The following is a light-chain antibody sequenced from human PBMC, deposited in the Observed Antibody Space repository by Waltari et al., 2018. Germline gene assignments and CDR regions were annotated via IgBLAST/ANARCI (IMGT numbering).Light chain of an antibody. CDR1: SSNIGNNY. V-gene: IGLV1-47*01. Sequence: QSVLTQPPSASGTPGQRVTISCSGSSSNIGNNYVNWYHQVPGTAPKLLIYRNNRRPGGVPDRVSGSKSGTSTSRAISGLRSEDEGDYYCAAWDDSLSGVVFGGGTKLTVL. CDR2: RNN. CDR3: AAWDDSLSGVV. J-gene: IGLJ2*01.